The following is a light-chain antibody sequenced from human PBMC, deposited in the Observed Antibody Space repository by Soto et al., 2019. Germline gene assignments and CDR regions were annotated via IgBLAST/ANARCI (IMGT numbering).Light chain of an antibody. CDR1: ERIYSAY. J-gene: IGKJ5*01. V-gene: IGKV3-11*01. CDR2: DTS. Sequence: EVVLTQSGGALSLSRGERATLSCRASERIYSAYLGWYQQKPGQAPRLLIYDTSNRATGIPARFSGSGSGTDFTLTISSLEPEDFAVYYCQQRSNWPPLITFGQGTRLEIK. CDR3: QQRSNWPPLIT.